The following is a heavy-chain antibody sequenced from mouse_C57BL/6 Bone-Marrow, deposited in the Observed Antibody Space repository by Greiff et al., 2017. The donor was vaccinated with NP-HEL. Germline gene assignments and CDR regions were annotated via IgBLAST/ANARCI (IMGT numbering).Heavy chain of an antibody. CDR3: ARRAQATGY. V-gene: IGHV1-59*01. D-gene: IGHD3-2*02. CDR2: IAPSASYT. J-gene: IGHJ2*01. CDR1: GYTFTSYW. Sequence: QVQLQQPGAELVRPGTSVKLSCKASGYTFTSYWMHWVKQRPGQGLAWIGVIAPSASYTTYNQKFKGKATLTVDTSSSTAYMQRSSLTSEDSAVYYCARRAQATGYWGQGTTLTVSS.